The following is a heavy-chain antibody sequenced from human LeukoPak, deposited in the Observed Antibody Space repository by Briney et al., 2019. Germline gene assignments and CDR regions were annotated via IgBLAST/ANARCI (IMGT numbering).Heavy chain of an antibody. D-gene: IGHD3-3*01. Sequence: PGGSLRLSCAASGFAFSSYWMNWVRQAPGKGLVWVSRIDIDGSSTTYADSVKGRFTISRDNAKNTLYLQMNSLRAEDTAVYYCARGFTIFGVVNDAFDIWGQGTMVTVSS. CDR1: GFAFSSYW. J-gene: IGHJ3*02. CDR2: IDIDGSST. V-gene: IGHV3-74*01. CDR3: ARGFTIFGVVNDAFDI.